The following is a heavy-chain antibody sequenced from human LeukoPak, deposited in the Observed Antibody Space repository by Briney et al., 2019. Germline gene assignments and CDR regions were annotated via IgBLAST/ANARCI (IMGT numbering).Heavy chain of an antibody. CDR2: IRYDGSNK. V-gene: IGHV3-30*02. CDR3: ARGVAAAGTGFDY. J-gene: IGHJ4*02. Sequence: PGGSLRLSCAASGFTFSSYGMHWVRQAPGKGLEWVAFIRYDGSNKYYADSVKGRFTISRDNSKNTLYLQMNSLRAEDTAVYYCARGVAAAGTGFDYWGQGTLVTVSS. CDR1: GFTFSSYG. D-gene: IGHD6-13*01.